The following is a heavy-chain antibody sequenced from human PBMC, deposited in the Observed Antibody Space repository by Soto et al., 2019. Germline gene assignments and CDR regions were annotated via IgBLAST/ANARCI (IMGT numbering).Heavy chain of an antibody. V-gene: IGHV3-33*01. D-gene: IGHD3-9*01. CDR2: IWYDGSNK. CDR1: GFTFSSYG. J-gene: IGHJ3*02. CDR3: ARGYDILTGYYPTDASDI. Sequence: PGGSLRLSCAASGFTFSSYGMHWVRQAPGKGLEWVAVIWYDGSNKYYADSVKGRFTISRDNSKNTLYLQMNSLRAEDTAVYYCARGYDILTGYYPTDASDIWGQGTMVTVSS.